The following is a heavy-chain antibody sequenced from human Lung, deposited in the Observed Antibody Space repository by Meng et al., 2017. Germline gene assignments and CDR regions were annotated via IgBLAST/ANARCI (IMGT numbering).Heavy chain of an antibody. Sequence: GQLQQWGAGLLKPLETLSLTFVVSGWSFSDYYWSWIRQPPGKGLGWIGEINHSGSTNYNPSLESRATISVDTTQNNLSLKLSSVTAADSAVYYCARGPTTMAHDFDYWGQGTLVTVSS. V-gene: IGHV4-34*01. D-gene: IGHD4-11*01. CDR1: GWSFSDYY. CDR3: ARGPTTMAHDFDY. CDR2: INHSGST. J-gene: IGHJ4*02.